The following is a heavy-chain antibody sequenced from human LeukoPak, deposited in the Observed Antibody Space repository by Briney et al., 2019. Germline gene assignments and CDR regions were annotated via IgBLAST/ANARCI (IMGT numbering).Heavy chain of an antibody. CDR3: ARDPVGSSSWYGG. D-gene: IGHD6-13*01. CDR1: GFTFSSYS. CDR2: ISSSSSYI. V-gene: IGHV3-21*04. Sequence: GGSLRLSCAASGFTFSSYSMNWVRQAPGKGLEWVSSISSSSSYIYYADSVKGRFTISRDNAKNSLYLQMNSLRAEDTAVYYCARDPVGSSSWYGGWGQGTLVTVSS. J-gene: IGHJ4*02.